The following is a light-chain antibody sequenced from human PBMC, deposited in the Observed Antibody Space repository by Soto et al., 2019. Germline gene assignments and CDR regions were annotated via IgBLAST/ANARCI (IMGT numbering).Light chain of an antibody. CDR1: QNFGRTY. J-gene: IGKJ1*01. CDR3: QHSGSART. V-gene: IGKV3-20*01. CDR2: GAS. Sequence: EIVMTQSPATLSVSPGERATLSCRASQNFGRTYLAWYQQKRGQAPRFLIYGASSRATGIPDSVSGSGTGTDFTLTIHSLQSEDFALEYCQHSGSARTSCQGTKVEIK.